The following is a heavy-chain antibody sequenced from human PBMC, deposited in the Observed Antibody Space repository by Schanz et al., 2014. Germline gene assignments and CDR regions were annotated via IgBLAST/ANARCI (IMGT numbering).Heavy chain of an antibody. J-gene: IGHJ4*02. CDR3: ARDLSYYTSGSYGY. V-gene: IGHV3-21*01. Sequence: VQLVESGGGVVQPGRSLRLSCAASGFTFSSYSMNWVRQAPGKGLEWVSSISSSSSYIYYADSVKGRFTFSRDNAKNSLYLQMNSLRAEDTAVYYCARDLSYYTSGSYGYWGQGTLVTVSS. CDR1: GFTFSSYS. CDR2: ISSSSSYI. D-gene: IGHD3-10*01.